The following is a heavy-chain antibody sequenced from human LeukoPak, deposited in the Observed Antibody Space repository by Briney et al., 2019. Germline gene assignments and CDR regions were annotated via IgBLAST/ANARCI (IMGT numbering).Heavy chain of an antibody. CDR1: GGTFSSYA. Sequence: SVKVSCKASGGTFSSYAISWVRQAPGQGLEWMGGIIPIFGTANYAQKFQGRVTITADESTSTAYMELSSLRSEDTAVYSCARDYSSGYSRAHDAFDIWGEGTMVTVSS. V-gene: IGHV1-69*01. CDR3: ARDYSSGYSRAHDAFDI. D-gene: IGHD3-22*01. CDR2: IIPIFGTA. J-gene: IGHJ3*02.